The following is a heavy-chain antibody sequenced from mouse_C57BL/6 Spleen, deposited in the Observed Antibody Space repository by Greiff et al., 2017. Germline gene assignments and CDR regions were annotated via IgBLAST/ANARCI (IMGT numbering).Heavy chain of an antibody. CDR1: GYTFTSYW. V-gene: IGHV1-64*01. Sequence: VQLQESGAELVKPGASVKLSCKASGYTFTSYWMHWVKQRPGQGLEWIGMIHPNSGSTNYNEKFKSKATLTVDKSSSTAYMQLSSLTSEDSAVYYCARRGNYAMDYWGQGTSVTVSS. CDR2: IHPNSGST. CDR3: ARRGNYAMDY. J-gene: IGHJ4*01.